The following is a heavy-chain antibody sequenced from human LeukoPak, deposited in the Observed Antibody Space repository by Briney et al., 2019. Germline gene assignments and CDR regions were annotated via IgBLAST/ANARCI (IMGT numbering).Heavy chain of an antibody. Sequence: PGGSLRLSCAASGFTFSTYSMNWVRQAPGKGLEWVSAISNSGYTYYADSLKGRVTISRDNAKSSLYLQMNSLRAEDTAVYHCARDRTMTGDRGIDYWGQGTPVTVSS. CDR1: GFTFSTYS. CDR2: ISNSGYT. CDR3: ARDRTMTGDRGIDY. V-gene: IGHV3-21*01. D-gene: IGHD3-22*01. J-gene: IGHJ4*02.